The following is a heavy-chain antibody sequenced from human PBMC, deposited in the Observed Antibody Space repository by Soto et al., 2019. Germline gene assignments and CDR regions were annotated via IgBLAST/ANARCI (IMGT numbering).Heavy chain of an antibody. CDR1: GFTFSSYA. V-gene: IGHV3-23*01. CDR2: ISGSGGST. CDR3: ARAPVPSAPEDSGDYYDSSGYGFEYFQH. D-gene: IGHD3-22*01. J-gene: IGHJ1*01. Sequence: GGSLRLSCAASGFTFSSYAMSWVRQAPGKGLEWVSGISGSGGSTYYVDSVKGRFTISRDNSKNTLYLQMNSLRAEDTAVYYCARAPVPSAPEDSGDYYDSSGYGFEYFQHWGQGTLVTVSS.